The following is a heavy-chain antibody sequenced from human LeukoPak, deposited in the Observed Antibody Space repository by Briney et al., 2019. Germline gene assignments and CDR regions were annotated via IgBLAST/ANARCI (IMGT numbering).Heavy chain of an antibody. V-gene: IGHV1-69*13. CDR1: GGTFSSYA. D-gene: IGHD6-13*01. CDR3: ARGQHSSSWGMVRLYYYYGMDF. Sequence: SVKVSCKAAGGTFSSYAISRVRQAPGQGVGWKGGIITSFGRANSAQKFQRRLTITADESTRTASMELSSLRSEHTAVYYCARGQHSSSWGMVRLYYYYGMDFWGKGTPVTVSS. CDR2: IITSFGRA. J-gene: IGHJ6*04.